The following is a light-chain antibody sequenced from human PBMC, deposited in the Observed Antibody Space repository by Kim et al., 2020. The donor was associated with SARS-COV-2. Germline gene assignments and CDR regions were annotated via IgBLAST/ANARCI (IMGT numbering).Light chain of an antibody. CDR3: SSRDSTGDHVV. CDR2: GKY. CDR1: SLRNYY. Sequence: SSELTQDPAVSVALGQTVRLTCQGDSLRNYYATWYQQRPGQAPTLVLYGKYDRPSGIPDRFSGSASGNTASLTITGAQAEDEGGYYCSSRDSTGDHVVFG. J-gene: IGLJ3*02. V-gene: IGLV3-19*01.